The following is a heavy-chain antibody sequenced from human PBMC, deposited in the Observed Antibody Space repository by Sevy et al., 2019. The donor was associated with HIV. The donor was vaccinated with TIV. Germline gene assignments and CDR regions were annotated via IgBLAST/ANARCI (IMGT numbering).Heavy chain of an antibody. D-gene: IGHD3-10*01. V-gene: IGHV4-59*01. J-gene: IGHJ6*02. CDR1: GDSISSYY. CDR2: IYYSGRT. Sequence: SETLSLTCTVSGDSISSYYCSWIRQPPGKGLEWIGYIYYSGRTNYNPSLKSRVTISMDTSKNQFSLKLTSVTAADTAVYYCAGANPYFYYGIDVWGQGTTVTVSS. CDR3: AGANPYFYYGIDV.